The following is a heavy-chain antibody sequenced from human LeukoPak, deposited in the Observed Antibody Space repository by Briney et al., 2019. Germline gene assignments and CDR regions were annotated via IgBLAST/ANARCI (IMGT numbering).Heavy chain of an antibody. V-gene: IGHV1-18*01. CDR1: GYTFTSYT. D-gene: IGHD1-26*01. CDR2: ISTYNANT. CDR3: ARDNSVGDTAWWFDP. Sequence: ASVKVSCKASGYTFTSYTITWVRQAPGQGLEWMGWISTYNANTHYAQKFQGRLSLTRDMSTSTDYMELSSLRSEDTAVYYCARDNSVGDTAWWFDPWGQGTLVTVSS. J-gene: IGHJ5*02.